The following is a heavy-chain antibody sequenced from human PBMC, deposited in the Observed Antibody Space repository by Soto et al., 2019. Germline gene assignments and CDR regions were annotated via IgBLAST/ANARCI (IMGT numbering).Heavy chain of an antibody. CDR3: ARQSLGNIRLRGFDY. CDR1: GFTFSSYG. J-gene: IGHJ4*02. V-gene: IGHV3-33*01. Sequence: PGGSLRLSCAASGFTFSSYGMHWVRQAPGKGLEWVAVIWYDGSEKYYGDSVKGRFTISRDNSKKTLYLQMNSLRAEDTAVYYCARQSLGNIRLRGFDYWGQGALVTVSS. CDR2: IWYDGSEK. D-gene: IGHD1-1*01.